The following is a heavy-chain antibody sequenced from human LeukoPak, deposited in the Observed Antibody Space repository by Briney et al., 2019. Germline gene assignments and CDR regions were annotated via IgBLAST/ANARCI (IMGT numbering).Heavy chain of an antibody. CDR3: ARHDSRNLSYYYYMDV. Sequence: SETLSLTCTVSGGSISSSSYYWGWTRKPPGKGLEWIGIIYYSGSTYYNPSLKSRVTISVDTSKNQFSLKLSSVTAADTAVYYCARHDSRNLSYYYYMDVWGKGTTATVSS. CDR1: GGSISSSSYY. D-gene: IGHD4-11*01. V-gene: IGHV4-39*01. J-gene: IGHJ6*03. CDR2: IYYSGST.